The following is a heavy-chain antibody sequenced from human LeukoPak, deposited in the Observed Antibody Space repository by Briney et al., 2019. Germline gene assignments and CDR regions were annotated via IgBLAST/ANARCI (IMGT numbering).Heavy chain of an antibody. CDR2: ISPNSGGT. CDR1: GYSFTGYY. D-gene: IGHD5-18*01. CDR3: ARGFTKYSYGPQFGY. Sequence: ASVKVSCKTSGYSFTGYYMHWVRQAPGHGFEWMGWISPNSGGTNYAQRFQGRVTMTRDASISTAYMELRSLRSDDTAVYYCARGFTKYSYGPQFGYWGQGTLVTVSS. J-gene: IGHJ4*02. V-gene: IGHV1-2*02.